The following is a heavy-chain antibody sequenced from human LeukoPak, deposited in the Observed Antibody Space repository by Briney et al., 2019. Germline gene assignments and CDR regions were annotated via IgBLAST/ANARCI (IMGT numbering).Heavy chain of an antibody. CDR1: EFTFSSYA. CDR3: AKDWRFGDSGSYYYDAFDI. D-gene: IGHD3-10*01. J-gene: IGHJ3*02. Sequence: PGGSLRLSCAASEFTFSSYAMSWVRQAPGKGLEWVSAISGSGGSTYYADSVKGRFTISRDNSKNTLYLQMNSLRAEDTAVYYCAKDWRFGDSGSYYYDAFDIWGQGTMVTVSS. V-gene: IGHV3-23*01. CDR2: ISGSGGST.